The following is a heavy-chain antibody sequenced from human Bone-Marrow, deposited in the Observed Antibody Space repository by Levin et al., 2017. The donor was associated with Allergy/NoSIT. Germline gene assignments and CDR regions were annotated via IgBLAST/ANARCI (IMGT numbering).Heavy chain of an antibody. J-gene: IGHJ2*01. CDR2: ASVGST. D-gene: IGHD2-21*01. CDR3: VKCVGSGDGDWFFEL. Sequence: GGSLRLSCVASGFSFTRFTMSWVRQAPGKGLEWVAAASVGSTFYADSAKGRFTISRDNSKNTLYLQLSSLRSEDKAGYFCVKCVGSGDGDWFFELWGRGTLVSVSS. V-gene: IGHV3-23*01. CDR1: GFSFTRFT.